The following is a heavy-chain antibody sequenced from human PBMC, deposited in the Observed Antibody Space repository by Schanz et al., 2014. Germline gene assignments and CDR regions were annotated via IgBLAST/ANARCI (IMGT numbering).Heavy chain of an antibody. CDR1: GFTFNGYS. CDR2: IYSDGST. J-gene: IGHJ4*02. Sequence: EELLVESGGGWVQPGGSVRLSCAGSGFTFNGYSMHWVRQAPGKGLECVSIIYSDGSTYYVDSVKGRFIISRDNSKNTVYLQMNSLRAEDTALYYCARLSTLGGWFGNAHLDFWGQGTLVTVS. V-gene: IGHV3-66*04. CDR3: ARLSTLGGWFGNAHLDF. D-gene: IGHD3-10*01.